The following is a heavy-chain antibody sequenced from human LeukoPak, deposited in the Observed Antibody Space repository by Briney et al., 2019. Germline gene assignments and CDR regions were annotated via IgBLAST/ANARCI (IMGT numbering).Heavy chain of an antibody. CDR3: ARDRTGTYYFDY. J-gene: IGHJ4*02. D-gene: IGHD1-7*01. V-gene: IGHV1-69*05. Sequence: VASVKVSCKASGGTFSSYAISWVRQAPGQGLEWMGGIIPIFGTANYAQKFQGRVTITTDESTSTAYMELSSLRSEDTAVYYCARDRTGTYYFDYWGQGTLVTVSS. CDR1: GGTFSSYA. CDR2: IIPIFGTA.